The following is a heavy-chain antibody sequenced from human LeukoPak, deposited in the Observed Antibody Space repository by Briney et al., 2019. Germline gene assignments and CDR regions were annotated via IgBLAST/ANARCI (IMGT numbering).Heavy chain of an antibody. CDR1: GGSISSYY. CDR2: IYYSGST. Sequence: SETLSLTCTVSGGSISSYYWSWIRQPPGKGLEWIGYIYYSGSTNYNPSLKNRVTISVDTSKNQFSLKLSSVTAADTAVYYCARGPGVRGLDWGQGTLVTVSS. V-gene: IGHV4-59*01. D-gene: IGHD3-3*01. CDR3: ARGPGVRGLD. J-gene: IGHJ4*02.